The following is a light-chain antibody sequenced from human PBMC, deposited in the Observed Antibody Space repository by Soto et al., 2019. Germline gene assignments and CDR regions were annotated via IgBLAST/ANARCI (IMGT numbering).Light chain of an antibody. CDR2: DNS. CDR3: HSYDVSLRGPA. J-gene: IGLJ2*01. V-gene: IGLV1-40*01. CDR1: RSNIGAGYD. Sequence: QSALTQPPSLSGAPGQRVTISCTGSRSNIGAGYDVHWYQHLSGTAPKVLIFDNSNRPSGVPDRFSGSKSGTSASLAITGLQAEDEAVYYCHSYDVSLRGPAFGGGTQLTVL.